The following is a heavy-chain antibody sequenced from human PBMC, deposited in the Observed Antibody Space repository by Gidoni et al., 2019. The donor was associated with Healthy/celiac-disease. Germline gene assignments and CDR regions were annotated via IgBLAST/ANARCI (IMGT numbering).Heavy chain of an antibody. D-gene: IGHD3-22*01. V-gene: IGHV3-30-3*01. Sequence: QVQLVESGGGVVQPGRSLRLSCAASGFTFSSYAMHWVRQAPGKGLEWVAVISYDGSNKYYADSVKGRFTISRDNSKNTLYLQMNSLRAEDTAVYYCARVAHYDSSGYYARPPDYWGQGTLVTVSS. CDR2: ISYDGSNK. CDR1: GFTFSSYA. J-gene: IGHJ4*02. CDR3: ARVAHYDSSGYYARPPDY.